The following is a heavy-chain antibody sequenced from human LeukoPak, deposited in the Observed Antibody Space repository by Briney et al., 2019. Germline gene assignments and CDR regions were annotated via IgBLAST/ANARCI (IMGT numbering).Heavy chain of an antibody. D-gene: IGHD2-2*01. J-gene: IGHJ4*02. CDR3: ARGIVVAPAATVDY. CDR1: GFTFSSYW. V-gene: IGHV3-74*01. Sequence: GGSLRLSCAASGFTFSSYWMHWVRQAPGKGLVWVSRVNSEESTTTYADSVKGRFTISRDNAKNTLYLQMNSLRDEDTAVYYCARGIVVAPAATVDYWGQGTLVTVSS. CDR2: VNSEESTT.